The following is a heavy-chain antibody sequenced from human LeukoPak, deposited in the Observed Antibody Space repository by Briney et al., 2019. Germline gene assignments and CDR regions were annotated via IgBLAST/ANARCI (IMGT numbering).Heavy chain of an antibody. V-gene: IGHV1-69*05. CDR2: IIPIFGTA. Sequence: ASVNVSCKASGGTFSSYAISWVRQAPGQGLEWMGGIIPIFGTANYAQKLQGRVTMTTDTSTSTAYMELRSLRSDDTAVYYCARYFGIGVHGDWGQGTLVTVSS. D-gene: IGHD3-9*01. CDR1: GGTFSSYA. J-gene: IGHJ4*02. CDR3: ARYFGIGVHGD.